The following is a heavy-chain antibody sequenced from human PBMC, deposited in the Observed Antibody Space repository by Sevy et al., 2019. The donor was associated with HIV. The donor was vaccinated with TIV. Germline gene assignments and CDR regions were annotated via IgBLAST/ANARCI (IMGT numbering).Heavy chain of an antibody. CDR3: ARDFKDTD. CDR2: ISADGSRT. CDR1: GFTFSSYG. J-gene: IGHJ4*02. V-gene: IGHV3-74*01. Sequence: GGSLRLSCAASGFTFSSYGMHWVRQAPGKGLEWVSGISADGSRTVYEDSVKGRFTISRDNAKNTLYLQMNSLRAEDTAVYYCARDFKDTDWGQRTLVTVSS.